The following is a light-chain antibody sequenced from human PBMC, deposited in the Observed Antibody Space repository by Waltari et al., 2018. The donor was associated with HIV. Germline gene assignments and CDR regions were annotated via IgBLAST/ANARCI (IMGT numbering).Light chain of an antibody. Sequence: QSALTQPASVSGSPGQSITISCTGTSSDVGSYHLVSWYQQHPGKAPKLMIYEVSKRPSGVSKRFSGSKSGNTASLTISGLQVEDEADYYCCSYAGSSTPVVFGGGTKLTVL. J-gene: IGLJ2*01. CDR3: CSYAGSSTPVV. V-gene: IGLV2-23*02. CDR1: SSDVGSYHL. CDR2: EVS.